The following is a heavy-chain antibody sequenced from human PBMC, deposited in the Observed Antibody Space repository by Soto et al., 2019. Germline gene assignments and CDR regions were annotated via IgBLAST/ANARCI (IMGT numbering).Heavy chain of an antibody. CDR2: INHSGST. D-gene: IGHD6-13*01. J-gene: IGHJ4*02. CDR3: AARAAAVTVDY. V-gene: IGHV4-34*01. CDR1: GEAFSGYY. Sequence: QVQLQQWGAGLLKPSETLSLTCAVYGEAFSGYYWSWIRQPPGKGLEWIGEINHSGSTNYNPSLKSRVTISVDTSKNQFSLKLSSVTAADTAVYYCAARAAAVTVDYWGQGTLVTVSS.